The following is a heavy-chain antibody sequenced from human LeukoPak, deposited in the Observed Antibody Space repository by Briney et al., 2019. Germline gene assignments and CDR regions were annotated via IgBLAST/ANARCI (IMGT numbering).Heavy chain of an antibody. D-gene: IGHD3-10*01. CDR1: GGSISSYY. V-gene: IGHV4-59*08. CDR2: IYYSGST. Sequence: SETLSLTCTVSGGSISSYYWSWIRQPPGKGLEWIGYIYYSGSTNYNPSLKSRVTISVDTSKNQFSLKLSSVTAADTAVYYCARGPDLYGSGSYYNDYWGQGTLVTVSS. J-gene: IGHJ4*02. CDR3: ARGPDLYGSGSYYNDY.